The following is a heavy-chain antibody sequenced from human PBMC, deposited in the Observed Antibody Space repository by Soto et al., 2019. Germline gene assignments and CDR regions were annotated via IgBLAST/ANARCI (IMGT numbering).Heavy chain of an antibody. D-gene: IGHD2-15*01. CDR3: ARVREGVKDLWFDP. CDR1: GGSISSGDFY. J-gene: IGHJ5*02. Sequence: SETLSLTCTVSGGSISSGDFYWSWIRQPPGKGLEWIGHISSSGRTNSHPSLESRVTISVDTSKNQFSLKLTSLTAADTAVYYCARVREGVKDLWFDPWGQGTLVTVSS. V-gene: IGHV4-30-4*01. CDR2: ISSSGRT.